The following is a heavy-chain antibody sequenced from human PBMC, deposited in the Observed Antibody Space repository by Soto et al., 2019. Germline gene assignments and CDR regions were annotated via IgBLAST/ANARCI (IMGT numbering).Heavy chain of an antibody. CDR2: ISAYNGNT. V-gene: IGHV1-18*01. CDR3: ARDPPPPDY. CDR1: GYTFASYA. J-gene: IGHJ4*02. Sequence: QVQLVQSGAEVKKPGASVKVSCKASGYTFASYAISWMRQAPGQGLEWMGWISAYNGNTNYAQKRHGRVTMTTDTSTSTAHMELRSLRSDDTAVYYCARDPPPPDYWGQGTLVTVSS.